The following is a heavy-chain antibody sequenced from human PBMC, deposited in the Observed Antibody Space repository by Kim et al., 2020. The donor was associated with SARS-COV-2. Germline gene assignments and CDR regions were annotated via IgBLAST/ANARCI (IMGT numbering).Heavy chain of an antibody. V-gene: IGHV4-39*07. CDR1: GVSISSSSYY. J-gene: IGHJ5*02. CDR2: IYYSGST. Sequence: SETLSLTCTVSGVSISSSSYYWGWIRQPPGKGLEWIGSIYYSGSTYYNPSLKSRVTISVDTSKNQFSLNLSSVTAADTAVYYCAREGMVRGVITNWFDPWGQGTLVTVSS. D-gene: IGHD3-10*01. CDR3: AREGMVRGVITNWFDP.